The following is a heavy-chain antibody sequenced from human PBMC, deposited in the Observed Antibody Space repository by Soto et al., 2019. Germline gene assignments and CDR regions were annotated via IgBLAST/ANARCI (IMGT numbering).Heavy chain of an antibody. Sequence: SQTLSLTCVISGDSVSSNSAACIWIRQSPSRGLEWLGRTYYRYKWYNDYAVSVKSRITINPDTSKNQFSLQLNSVTPEDTAVYYCARYTAEEFDSSGYYQFFEYWGHGTMFTVSS. J-gene: IGHJ4*01. CDR1: GDSVSSNSAA. V-gene: IGHV6-1*01. D-gene: IGHD3-22*01. CDR2: TYYRYKWYN. CDR3: ARYTAEEFDSSGYYQFFEY.